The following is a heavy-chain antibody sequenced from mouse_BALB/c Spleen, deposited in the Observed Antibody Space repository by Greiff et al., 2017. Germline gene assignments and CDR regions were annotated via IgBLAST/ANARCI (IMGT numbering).Heavy chain of an antibody. CDR3: ARDEGDDGYYGAMDY. D-gene: IGHD2-3*01. CDR1: GFTFSDYY. J-gene: IGHJ4*01. V-gene: IGHV5-4*02. CDR2: ISDGGSYT. Sequence: EVKLVESGGGLVKPGGSLKLSCAASGFTFSDYYMYWVRQTPEKRLEWVATISDGGSYTYYPDSVKGRFTISRDNAKNNLYLQMSSLKSEDTAMYYCARDEGDDGYYGAMDYWGQGTSVTVSS.